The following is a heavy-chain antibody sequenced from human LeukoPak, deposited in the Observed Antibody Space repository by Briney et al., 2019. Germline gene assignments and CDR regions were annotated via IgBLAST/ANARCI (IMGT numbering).Heavy chain of an antibody. CDR1: GFTFSSYA. Sequence: PGGSLRLSCAASGFTFSSYAMHWVRQAPGKGLEWVAVISYDGSNKYYADSVKGQFTISRDNSKNTLYLQMNSLRAEDTAVYYCAREGRWLQLSLDYWGQGTLVTVSS. D-gene: IGHD5-24*01. V-gene: IGHV3-30*04. J-gene: IGHJ4*02. CDR2: ISYDGSNK. CDR3: AREGRWLQLSLDY.